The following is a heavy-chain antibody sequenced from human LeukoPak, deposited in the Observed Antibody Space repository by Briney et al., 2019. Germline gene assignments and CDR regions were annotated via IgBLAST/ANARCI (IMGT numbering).Heavy chain of an antibody. Sequence: GGSLRLSCAASGFTFSSYAISWVRQTPGKGLEWVSVISGTGGSRYYADSVKGRFTISRDNSKNTLSLQMNSLRADDTAVYYCAKEIYGDPTGGRFQHWGQGTLVTVSS. J-gene: IGHJ1*01. D-gene: IGHD4-17*01. CDR2: ISGTGGSR. CDR1: GFTFSSYA. V-gene: IGHV3-23*01. CDR3: AKEIYGDPTGGRFQH.